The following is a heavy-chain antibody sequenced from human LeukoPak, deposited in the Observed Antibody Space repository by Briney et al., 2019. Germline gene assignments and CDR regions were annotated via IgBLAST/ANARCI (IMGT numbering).Heavy chain of an antibody. Sequence: ASVKVSCTASGYTFTSYGISWVRQAPGQGLEWMGWISAYNGNTNYAQKLQGRVTMTTDTSTSTAYMELRSLRSDDTAVYYCARDLMTYYYDSSGYYWGQGTLVTVSS. CDR3: ARDLMTYYYDSSGYY. CDR1: GYTFTSYG. J-gene: IGHJ4*02. D-gene: IGHD3-22*01. CDR2: ISAYNGNT. V-gene: IGHV1-18*01.